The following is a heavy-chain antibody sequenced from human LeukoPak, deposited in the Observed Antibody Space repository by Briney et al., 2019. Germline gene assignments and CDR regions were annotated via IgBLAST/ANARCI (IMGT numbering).Heavy chain of an antibody. J-gene: IGHJ4*02. Sequence: PGGSLRLSCAASGFTFSSYGMHWVRQAPGKGLEWVAVIWYDGSNKYYADSVKGRFTISRDNSKNTLYLQMNSLRAEDTAVYYCARGYIAAAGYFAYWGQGTLVTVSS. D-gene: IGHD6-13*01. V-gene: IGHV3-33*01. CDR1: GFTFSSYG. CDR2: IWYDGSNK. CDR3: ARGYIAAAGYFAY.